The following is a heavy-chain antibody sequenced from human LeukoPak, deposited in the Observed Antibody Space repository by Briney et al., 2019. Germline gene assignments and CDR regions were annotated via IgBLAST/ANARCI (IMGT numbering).Heavy chain of an antibody. J-gene: IGHJ4*02. CDR1: GFTFDDYA. D-gene: IGHD3-22*01. CDR2: ISGDGGST. CDR3: AKVTHYYDSSGEYYFDY. V-gene: IGHV3-43*02. Sequence: GGSLRRYCAASGFTFDDYAMHWVRQAPGKGLEWVSLISGDGGSTYYADSVKGRFTISRDNSKNSLYLHMNSLRTEDTALYYCAKVTHYYDSSGEYYFDYWGQGTLVTVSS.